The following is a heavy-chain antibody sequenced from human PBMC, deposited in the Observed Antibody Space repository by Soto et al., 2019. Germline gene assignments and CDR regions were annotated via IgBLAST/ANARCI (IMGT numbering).Heavy chain of an antibody. CDR1: GYSFTSYW. CDR3: ARLRFSGAPSGMDV. D-gene: IGHD3-10*01. V-gene: IGHV5-51*01. CDR2: IFGSDSDT. J-gene: IGHJ6*02. Sequence: ESLKISCKVSGYSFTSYWIGWVRQMPEKGLEWMGIIFGSDSDTRYSPSFEGQVTISADMSISTAYLQLSSLKASDTAIYYCARLRFSGAPSGMDVWGQGTTVTVSS.